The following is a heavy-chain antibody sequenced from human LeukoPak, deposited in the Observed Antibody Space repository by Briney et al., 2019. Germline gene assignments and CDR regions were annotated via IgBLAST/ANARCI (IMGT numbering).Heavy chain of an antibody. CDR2: VYERGNT. J-gene: IGHJ4*02. CDR3: ARGFETRDYGDYHFDY. V-gene: IGHV4-59*01. CDR1: GAYITSYS. D-gene: IGHD4-17*01. Sequence: KTSQTLSLTSIMSGAYITSYSWSWIRQPPGEALEWIGCVYERGNTDFNPSLKSRVTISVDTSKNQFSLKLSSVTAADTAVYYCARGFETRDYGDYHFDYWGQGTLVTVSS.